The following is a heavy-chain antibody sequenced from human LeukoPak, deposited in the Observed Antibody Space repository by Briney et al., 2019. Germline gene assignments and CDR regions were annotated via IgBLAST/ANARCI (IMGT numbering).Heavy chain of an antibody. V-gene: IGHV3-48*01. CDR1: GFTFSSYG. J-gene: IGHJ4*02. CDR3: AKWGCSGGSCYPFDY. Sequence: GGSLRLSCAASGFTFSSYGMNWVRQAPGKGLEWVSYISSSGSTIYYADSVKGRFTISRDNSKNTLYLQMNSLRAEDTAIYYCAKWGCSGGSCYPFDYWGQGTLVTVSS. CDR2: ISSSGSTI. D-gene: IGHD2-15*01.